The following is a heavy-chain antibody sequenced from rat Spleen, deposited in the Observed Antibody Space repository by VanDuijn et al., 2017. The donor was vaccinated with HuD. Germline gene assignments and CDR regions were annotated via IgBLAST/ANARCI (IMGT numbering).Heavy chain of an antibody. CDR1: GFTFSDSY. Sequence: EVQLAESGGGLVQPGRSLKLSCAVSGFTFSDSYMAWVRQSPTKGLEWVASISFDGSDTYYRDSVKGRFTSSRDIGKSNLYLHMDSLKSEDTANYSCTTLSSHHYYFYYWGQGVMVTVSS. J-gene: IGHJ2*01. CDR3: TTLSSHHYYFYY. CDR2: ISFDGSDT. V-gene: IGHV5-20*01. D-gene: IGHD1-12*01.